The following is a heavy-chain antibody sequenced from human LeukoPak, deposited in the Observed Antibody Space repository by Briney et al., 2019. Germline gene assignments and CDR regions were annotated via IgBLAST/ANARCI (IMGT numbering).Heavy chain of an antibody. CDR3: ATSGDYYMGY. V-gene: IGHV3-74*01. J-gene: IGHJ4*02. CDR2: INTDGTVT. Sequence: PGGSLRLSCAASGFTFSKYWMLWVRQAPGKGLESVSRINTDGTVTTYADSVKGRFTISRDNAENSLFLQMNSLRAEDTAVYYCATSGDYYMGYWGQGTLVTVSS. CDR1: GFTFSKYW. D-gene: IGHD1-26*01.